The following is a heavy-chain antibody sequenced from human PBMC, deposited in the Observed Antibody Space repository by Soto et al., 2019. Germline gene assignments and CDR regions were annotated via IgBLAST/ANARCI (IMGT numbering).Heavy chain of an antibody. V-gene: IGHV1-46*01. D-gene: IGHD3-22*01. J-gene: IGHJ5*02. CDR1: GYTFTSYY. CDR2: INPSGGST. CDR3: ARDSKGHYDSSGYFPWFDP. Sequence: GASVKVSCKASGYTFTSYYMHWVRQAPGQGLEWMGIINPSGGSTSYAQKFQGRVTMTRDTSTSTVYMELSSLRSEDTAVYYCARDSKGHYDSSGYFPWFDPWGQGTLVTVSS.